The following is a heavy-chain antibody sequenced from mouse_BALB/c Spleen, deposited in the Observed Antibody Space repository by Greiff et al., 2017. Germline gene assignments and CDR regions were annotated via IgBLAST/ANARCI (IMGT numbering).Heavy chain of an antibody. CDR2: ISYSGST. CDR1: GDSITSGY. Sequence: ESGPSLVKPSQTLSLTCSVTGDSITSGYWNWIRKFPGNKLEYMGYISYSGSTYYNPSLKSRISITRDTSKNQYYLQLNSVTTEDTATYYCARSPLYYGSSPWYFDVWGAGTTVTVSS. CDR3: ARSPLYYGSSPWYFDV. V-gene: IGHV3-8*02. D-gene: IGHD1-1*01. J-gene: IGHJ1*01.